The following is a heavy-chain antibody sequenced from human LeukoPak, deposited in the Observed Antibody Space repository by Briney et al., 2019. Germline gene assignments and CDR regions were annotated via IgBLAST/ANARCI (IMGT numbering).Heavy chain of an antibody. Sequence: SDTLSLTCPVSGGSISSYYWSWIRQPPGKGLEWIGYIYYSGSTNYNPSLKSRVTISVDTPKNQFSLKLSSVTAADTAVYYCARDLGYQPLLHDTDVLYYDYGMDVWGQGTTVTVSS. CDR3: ARDLGYQPLLHDTDVLYYDYGMDV. D-gene: IGHD2-2*01. J-gene: IGHJ6*02. V-gene: IGHV4-59*01. CDR1: GGSISSYY. CDR2: IYYSGST.